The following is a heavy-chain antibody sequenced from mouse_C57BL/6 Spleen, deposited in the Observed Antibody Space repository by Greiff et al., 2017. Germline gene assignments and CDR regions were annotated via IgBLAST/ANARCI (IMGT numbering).Heavy chain of an antibody. CDR3: ARHEGGNSFAY. D-gene: IGHD2-1*01. CDR2: FYPGSGSI. Sequence: VKLMESGAELVKPGASVKLSCKASGYTFTAYTIHWVKQRSGQGLAWIGWFYPGSGSIKYTEKFKDKATLTADNSSSTVYMELSRLTSEDSAVYFGARHEGGNSFAYWGQGTLVTVSA. J-gene: IGHJ3*01. CDR1: GYTFTAYT. V-gene: IGHV1-62-2*01.